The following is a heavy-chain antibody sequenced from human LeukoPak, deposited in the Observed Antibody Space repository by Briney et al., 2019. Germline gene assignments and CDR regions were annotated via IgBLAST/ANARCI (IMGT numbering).Heavy chain of an antibody. V-gene: IGHV3-23*01. J-gene: IGHJ4*02. CDR1: GGSFSGYY. D-gene: IGHD3-3*01. CDR3: AKHYDFWSGYYNDY. Sequence: ETLSLTCAVYGGSFSGYYWSWIRQAPGKGLEWVSAISGSGGSTYFADSVKGRFTISRDNSKNTLYLQMNSLRAEDTAVYYCAKHYDFWSGYYNDYWGQGALVTVSS. CDR2: ISGSGGST.